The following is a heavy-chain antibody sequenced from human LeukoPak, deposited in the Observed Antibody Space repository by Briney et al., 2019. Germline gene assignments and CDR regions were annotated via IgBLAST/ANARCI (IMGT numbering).Heavy chain of an antibody. Sequence: GASVKVSCKASGGTFSSYAISWVRQAPGQGLEWMGRIIPILGIANYAQKFQGRVTITADKSTSTAYMELSGLRSEDTAVYYCSLATITQWYFDLWGRGTLVTVSS. D-gene: IGHD5-24*01. CDR1: GGTFSSYA. CDR2: IIPILGIA. V-gene: IGHV1-69*04. J-gene: IGHJ2*01. CDR3: SLATITQWYFDL.